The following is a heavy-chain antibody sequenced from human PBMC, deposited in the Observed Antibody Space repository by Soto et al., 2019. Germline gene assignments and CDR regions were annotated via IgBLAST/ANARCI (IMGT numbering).Heavy chain of an antibody. CDR2: IAYDGSYK. D-gene: IGHD6-19*01. Sequence: PGGSLRLSCAASEFTFSSYAMTWVRQAPGRGLEWVAIIAYDGSYKYYADSVKGRFTISRDNFKNTLYLQMSSLRTDDTAVYYCAKDRSQWLVLPYYGMDVWGQGTTVTVSS. CDR1: EFTFSSYA. CDR3: AKDRSQWLVLPYYGMDV. J-gene: IGHJ6*02. V-gene: IGHV3-30*15.